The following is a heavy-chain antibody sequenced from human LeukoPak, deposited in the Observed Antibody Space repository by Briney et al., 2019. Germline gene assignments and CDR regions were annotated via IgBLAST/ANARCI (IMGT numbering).Heavy chain of an antibody. CDR2: INHSGST. D-gene: IGHD2-21*01. Sequence: SETLSLTCAVYGGSFSGYYWSWIRQPPGKGLEWIGEINHSGSTNYNPSLKSRVTISVDTSKNQFSLKLSSVTAADTAVYYCARGQVGIDYWGQGTLVTVSS. J-gene: IGHJ4*02. V-gene: IGHV4-34*01. CDR1: GGSFSGYY. CDR3: ARGQVGIDY.